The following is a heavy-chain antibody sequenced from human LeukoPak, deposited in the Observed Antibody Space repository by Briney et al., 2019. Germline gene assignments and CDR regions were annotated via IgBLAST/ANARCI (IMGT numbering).Heavy chain of an antibody. CDR3: AREGSSGWYGMAGDYFDY. CDR1: GGSFSGYY. CDR2: INHSGST. D-gene: IGHD6-19*01. V-gene: IGHV4-34*01. Sequence: SETLSLTCAVCGGSFSGYYWSWIRQPPGKGLEWIGEINHSGSTNYNPSLKSRVTILVDTSKNQFSLKLSSVTAADTAVYYCAREGSSGWYGMAGDYFDYWGQGTLVTVSS. J-gene: IGHJ4*02.